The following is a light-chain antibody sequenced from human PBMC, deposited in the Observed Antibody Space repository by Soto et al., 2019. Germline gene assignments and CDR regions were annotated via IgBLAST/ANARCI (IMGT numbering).Light chain of an antibody. CDR2: EVT. J-gene: IGLJ2*01. CDR1: SSDVGGYNY. Sequence: QSALTQPPSASGSPGQSVAISCTGTSSDVGGYNYVSWYQQHPGKAPKLMIYEVTKRPSGVPDRFSGSKSGNTASLTVSGLQAEDEADYYCSSHVGSNSLHVVFGGGTQLTVL. V-gene: IGLV2-8*01. CDR3: SSHVGSNSLHVV.